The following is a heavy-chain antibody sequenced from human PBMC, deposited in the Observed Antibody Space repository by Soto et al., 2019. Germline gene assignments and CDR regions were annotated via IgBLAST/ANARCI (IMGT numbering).Heavy chain of an antibody. V-gene: IGHV1-69*02. D-gene: IGHD3-3*01. Sequence: SVKVSCKASGGTFSSYTISWVRQAPGQGLEWMGRIIPILGIANYAQKFQGRVTITADKSTSTAYMELSSLRSEDTAVYYCASDINDYDFWSGYFDCGQGSLVTVSS. CDR3: ASDINDYDFWSGYFD. CDR2: IIPILGIA. J-gene: IGHJ4*02. CDR1: GGTFSSYT.